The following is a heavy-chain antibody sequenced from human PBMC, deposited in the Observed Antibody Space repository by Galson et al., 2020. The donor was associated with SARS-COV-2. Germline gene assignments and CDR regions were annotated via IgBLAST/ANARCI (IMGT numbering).Heavy chain of an antibody. V-gene: IGHV4-4*02. Sequence: SETLSLTCAVSGGSISSSNWWSWVRQPPGKGLEWIWDIHHSGSTNYNPSLKSRVTISVDKSKNQFSLKLSSVTAADTAVYYCARGPYSGSYRWFDPWGQGTLVTVSS. CDR1: GGSISSSNW. CDR2: IHHSGST. D-gene: IGHD1-26*01. CDR3: ARGPYSGSYRWFDP. J-gene: IGHJ5*02.